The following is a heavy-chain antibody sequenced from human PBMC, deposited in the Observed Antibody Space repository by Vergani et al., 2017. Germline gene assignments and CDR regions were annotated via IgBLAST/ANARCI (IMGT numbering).Heavy chain of an antibody. CDR2: IYYTGST. Sequence: QVQLQESGPGLVKPSETLSLTCIVSGGSISSYYWSWIRQPPGKGLDWIGYIYYTGSTNYNPSLKSRVTISVATSKNQFSLKLSSVTAADTAVYYCAREVGSYYGSDWGQGTLVTVSS. CDR3: AREVGSYYGSD. D-gene: IGHD3-10*01. V-gene: IGHV4-59*13. CDR1: GGSISSYY. J-gene: IGHJ4*02.